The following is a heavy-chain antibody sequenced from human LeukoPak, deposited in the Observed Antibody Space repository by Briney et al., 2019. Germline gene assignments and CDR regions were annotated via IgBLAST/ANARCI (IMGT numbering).Heavy chain of an antibody. CDR2: XXXXGDK. Sequence: GGSLRLSCAASGFTFSICXXXXXXQPTGKGXEXXXCXXXXGDKDYAGSVKGRFTISRENAKNSLYLQMKTLRAGDTAVYYCAKERSSAPWGQQLPSLDYWGQGTLVTVSS. CDR3: AKERSSAPWGQQLPSLDY. J-gene: IGHJ4*02. V-gene: IGHV3-13*04. CDR1: GFTFSICX. D-gene: IGHD6-13*01.